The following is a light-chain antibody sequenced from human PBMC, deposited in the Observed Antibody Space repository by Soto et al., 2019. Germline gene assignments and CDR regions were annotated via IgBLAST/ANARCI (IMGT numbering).Light chain of an antibody. Sequence: DIQMTQSPSTLSASVGDRVTITCRASQSISSWLAWYQQKPWKAPKLLIYKAFSLESGVPSRFGGSGSGTEFTLDISSLQPDACANYYCQHYNSYPITFGQGTRLEIK. CDR3: QHYNSYPIT. J-gene: IGKJ5*01. V-gene: IGKV1-5*03. CDR2: KAF. CDR1: QSISSW.